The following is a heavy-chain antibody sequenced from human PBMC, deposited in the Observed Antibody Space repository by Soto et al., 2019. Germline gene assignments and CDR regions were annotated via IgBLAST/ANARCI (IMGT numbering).Heavy chain of an antibody. CDR3: AKEMTSGYYLFDY. CDR1: GFTFTSYA. Sequence: GGSLRLSCAASGFTFTSYAMIWVRQAPGKGLEWVSTISGTGGSTYYPGSVKGRFTISRDNSKNTVYLQMNSLRAEDAAVYYCAKEMTSGYYLFDYWGQGTLVTV. V-gene: IGHV3-23*01. J-gene: IGHJ4*02. CDR2: ISGTGGST. D-gene: IGHD3-22*01.